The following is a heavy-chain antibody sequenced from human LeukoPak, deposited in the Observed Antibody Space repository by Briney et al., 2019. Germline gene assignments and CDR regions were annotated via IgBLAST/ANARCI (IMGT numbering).Heavy chain of an antibody. CDR2: IYYSGST. J-gene: IGHJ6*03. CDR3: ARGRGLAAAGTNYMDV. CDR1: GGSISSGDYY. D-gene: IGHD6-13*01. V-gene: IGHV4-30-4*08. Sequence: SQTLSLTCTVSGGSISSGDYYWSWIRQPPGKGLEWIGYIYYSGSTYYNPSLKSRVTISVDTSKNKFSLKLSSVTAADTAVYYCARGRGLAAAGTNYMDVWGKGTTVTVSS.